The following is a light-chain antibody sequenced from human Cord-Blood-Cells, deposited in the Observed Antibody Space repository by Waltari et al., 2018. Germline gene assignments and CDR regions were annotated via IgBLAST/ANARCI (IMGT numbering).Light chain of an antibody. CDR3: AAWDDSLNGWV. V-gene: IGLV1-36*01. J-gene: IGLJ3*02. CDR2: YDD. Sequence: QLVLPQPPPVPEAPSQRVPIPCSGSSSNTGNNPVTWYQHPPGKAPKLLIYYDDLLPSGVSDRFSGSKSGTSASLAISGLQSEDEADYYCAAWDDSLNGWVFGGGTKLTVL. CDR1: SSNTGNNP.